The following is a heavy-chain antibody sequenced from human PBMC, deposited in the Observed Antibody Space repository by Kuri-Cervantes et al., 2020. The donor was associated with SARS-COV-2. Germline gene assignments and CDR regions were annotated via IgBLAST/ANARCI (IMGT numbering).Heavy chain of an antibody. CDR1: ETTFPNYD. CDR2: VKTNSGNT. Sequence: ASVKVSCKTPETTFPNYDINWVRQATGQGLEWMGMVKTNSGNTLYAQFFQGRVTMTRDISTSTVYMELSSLRSDDTAVYYCAREVRGPYYDFWSGPPSWFDPWGQGTLVTVSS. V-gene: IGHV1-8*01. CDR3: AREVRGPYYDFWSGPPSWFDP. J-gene: IGHJ5*02. D-gene: IGHD3-3*01.